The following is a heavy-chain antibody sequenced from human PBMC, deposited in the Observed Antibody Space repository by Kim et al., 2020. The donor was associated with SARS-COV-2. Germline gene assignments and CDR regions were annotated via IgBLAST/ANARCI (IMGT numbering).Heavy chain of an antibody. Sequence: GGSLRLSCAASGFTFSGYWMSWVRQAPGKGLEWVANIKQDGNEQSYVDSVKGRFTISRDNAKNSLYLQMNSLRAEDTAVYYCARDFWGHCSGTSCQPCYWGQGTLVTVSS. D-gene: IGHD2-2*01. V-gene: IGHV3-7*01. CDR3: ARDFWGHCSGTSCQPCY. CDR2: IKQDGNEQ. J-gene: IGHJ4*02. CDR1: GFTFSGYW.